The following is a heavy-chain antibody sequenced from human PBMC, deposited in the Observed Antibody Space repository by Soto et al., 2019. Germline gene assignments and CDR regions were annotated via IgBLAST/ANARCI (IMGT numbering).Heavy chain of an antibody. CDR3: ARDYKGHITMVRGGRYYCYMDV. CDR1: GGSISSYY. CDR2: IYYSGST. V-gene: IGHV4-59*01. D-gene: IGHD3-10*01. Sequence: SETLPLTCTVSGGSISSYYWSWIRQPPGKGLEWIGYIYYSGSTNYNPSLKSRVTISVDTSKNQFSLKLSSVTAADTAVYYCARDYKGHITMVRGGRYYCYMDVWGKGTTVTVSS. J-gene: IGHJ6*03.